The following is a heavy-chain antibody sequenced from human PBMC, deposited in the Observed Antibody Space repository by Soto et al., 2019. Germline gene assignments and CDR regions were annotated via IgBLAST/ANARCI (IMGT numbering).Heavy chain of an antibody. Sequence: SETLSLTCTVSGGSVSSGSYYWSWIRQPPGKGLEWIGYIYYSGSTNYNPSLKSRVTISVDTSKNQFSLKLSSVTAADTAVYYCARGIEGWYQGRYYYGMDVWGQGTTVTSP. CDR2: IYYSGST. V-gene: IGHV4-61*01. CDR1: GGSVSSGSYY. CDR3: ARGIEGWYQGRYYYGMDV. J-gene: IGHJ6*02. D-gene: IGHD6-19*01.